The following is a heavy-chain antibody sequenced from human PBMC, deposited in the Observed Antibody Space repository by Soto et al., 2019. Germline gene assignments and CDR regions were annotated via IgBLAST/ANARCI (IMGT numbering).Heavy chain of an antibody. Sequence: SVTLSLTCSVSGGSISSGGYYWSWIRQHPGKGLEWIGYIYYSGSTYYNPSLKSRVTVSVDTSKNQFSLKLSSVTAADTAVYYCASAGVVTHFDYWGQGTLVTVSS. D-gene: IGHD3-3*01. V-gene: IGHV4-31*03. CDR2: IYYSGST. CDR1: GGSISSGGYY. CDR3: ASAGVVTHFDY. J-gene: IGHJ4*02.